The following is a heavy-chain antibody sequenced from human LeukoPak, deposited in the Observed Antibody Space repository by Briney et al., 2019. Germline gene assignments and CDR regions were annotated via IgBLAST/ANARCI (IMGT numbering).Heavy chain of an antibody. CDR3: AREGRGVSDGFDM. V-gene: IGHV4-4*07. CDR2: IYISGST. J-gene: IGHJ3*02. D-gene: IGHD3-10*01. CDR1: GGSISSYY. Sequence: SETLSLTCTVSGGSISSYYWSWVRQPAGKGLKWIGRIYISGSTNYNPFLKSRVTMSVDTSKNQFSLKLSSVTAADTAIYYCAREGRGVSDGFDMWGQGTMVTVSS.